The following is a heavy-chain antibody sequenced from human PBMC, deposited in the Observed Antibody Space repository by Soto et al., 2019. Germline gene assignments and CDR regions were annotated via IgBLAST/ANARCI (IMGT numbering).Heavy chain of an antibody. CDR1: CGSFIGYY. V-gene: IGHV4-34*01. CDR2: INHSGST. CDR3: ARGGRYYGSGSYHKYNWFDP. D-gene: IGHD3-10*01. Sequence: PSETLSLTCAFYCGSFIGYYWSWIRQPPGKGLEWIGEINHSGSTNYNPSLKSRVTISVDTSKNQFSLKLSSVTAADTAVYYCARGGRYYGSGSYHKYNWFDPWGQGTLVTVS. J-gene: IGHJ5*02.